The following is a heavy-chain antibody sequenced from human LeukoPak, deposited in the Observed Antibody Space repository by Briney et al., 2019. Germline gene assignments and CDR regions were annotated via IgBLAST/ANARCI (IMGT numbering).Heavy chain of an antibody. CDR2: TWHDGSNK. CDR3: ARDRGYTYGHPFDY. V-gene: IGHV3-33*01. CDR1: GFTFSSYG. J-gene: IGHJ4*02. D-gene: IGHD5-18*01. Sequence: PGRSLRLSCAASGFTFSSYGMHWVRQAPGKGLEWVALTWHDGSNKYYGDSVKGRFTISRENSKNTLYLQMNSLRAEDTAVYYCARDRGYTYGHPFDYWGQGTLVTVSS.